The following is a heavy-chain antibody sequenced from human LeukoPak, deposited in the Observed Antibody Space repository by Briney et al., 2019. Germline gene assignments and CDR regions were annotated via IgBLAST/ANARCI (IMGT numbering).Heavy chain of an antibody. CDR3: ARGRHYDITGFNPTYYFDS. CDR1: GASIVGSY. V-gene: IGHV4-59*01. D-gene: IGHD3-9*01. J-gene: IGHJ4*02. CDR2: IYNTVDV. Sequence: SETLSLTCTVSGASIVGSYWTWVRQSPGEGLQYVGYIYNTVDVNYSPSLKSRVTISIDMSRNQFSLTLNSVTTADTAIYYCARGRHYDITGFNPTYYFDSWGQGALVTVSS.